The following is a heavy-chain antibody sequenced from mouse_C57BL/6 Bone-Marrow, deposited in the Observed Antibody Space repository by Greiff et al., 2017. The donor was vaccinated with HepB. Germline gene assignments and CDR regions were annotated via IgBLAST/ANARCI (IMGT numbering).Heavy chain of an antibody. Sequence: EVHLVESGGDLVKPGGSLKLSCAASGFTFSSYGMSWVRQTPDKWLEWVATISSGGSYTYYPDSVKVRFSISRDNAKNTLYLQMSSLKSEDKAMYYCARPGYVAWFAYWGQGTLVTVSA. V-gene: IGHV5-6*01. J-gene: IGHJ3*01. CDR1: GFTFSSYG. CDR3: ARPGYVAWFAY. D-gene: IGHD3-1*01. CDR2: ISSGGSYT.